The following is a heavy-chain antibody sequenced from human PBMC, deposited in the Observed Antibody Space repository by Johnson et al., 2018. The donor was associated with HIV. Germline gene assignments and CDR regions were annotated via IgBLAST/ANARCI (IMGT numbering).Heavy chain of an antibody. J-gene: IGHJ3*02. CDR1: GFTFDDYA. Sequence: VQLVESGGGLVQPGRSLRLSCAASGFTFDDYAMHWVRQAPGKGLEWVSGISWNSGSIGYADSVKGRFTISRDNAKNSLYLQMNSLRAEDTALYYCAKYFHIIAARNAFDIWGQGTMVTVSS. V-gene: IGHV3-9*01. CDR2: ISWNSGSI. CDR3: AKYFHIIAARNAFDI. D-gene: IGHD6-6*01.